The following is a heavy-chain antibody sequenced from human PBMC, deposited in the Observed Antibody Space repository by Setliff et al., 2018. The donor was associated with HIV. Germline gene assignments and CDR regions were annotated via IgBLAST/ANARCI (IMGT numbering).Heavy chain of an antibody. D-gene: IGHD2-21*02. CDR3: ARDGSDFDPYFYYYMDV. CDR1: GFTFSSYT. CDR2: ISKSGSQT. J-gene: IGHJ6*03. V-gene: IGHV3-21*06. Sequence: PGGSLRLSCAASGFTFSSYTMNWVRLAPGKGLGWVASISKSGSQTYYGDSVKGRFTVSRDNAKNLLYLQMNKMRVADSAVYSCARDGSDFDPYFYYYMDVWGKGTTVTVSS.